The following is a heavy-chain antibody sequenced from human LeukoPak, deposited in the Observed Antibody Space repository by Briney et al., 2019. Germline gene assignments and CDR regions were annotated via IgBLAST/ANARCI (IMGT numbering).Heavy chain of an antibody. Sequence: TGGSLRLSCAASGFTFNNYAMSWVRQAPGRGLEWVSTITDNGGAAFYADSVKGRFTISRDNSKNTLYLQMSSPRAEDMAIYYCAYRLGYSFSVWGQGTLVTVSS. D-gene: IGHD5-18*01. CDR2: ITDNGGAA. CDR3: AYRLGYSFSV. V-gene: IGHV3-23*01. J-gene: IGHJ4*02. CDR1: GFTFNNYA.